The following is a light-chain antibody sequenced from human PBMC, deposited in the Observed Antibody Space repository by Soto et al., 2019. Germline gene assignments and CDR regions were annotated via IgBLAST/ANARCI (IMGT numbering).Light chain of an antibody. CDR1: SSDVGGYNY. CDR2: EVS. Sequence: QSALTQPASVSGSPGQSITISCTGTSSDVGGYNYVSWYQQHPGKAPKLMIYEVSNRHSGVSNRFSGSKSGNTASLTISGLQAEDEADYYCSSYTSSSTLFGTGTKLTVL. CDR3: SSYTSSSTL. J-gene: IGLJ1*01. V-gene: IGLV2-14*01.